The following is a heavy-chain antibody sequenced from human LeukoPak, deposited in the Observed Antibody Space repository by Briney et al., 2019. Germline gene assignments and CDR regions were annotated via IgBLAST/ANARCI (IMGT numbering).Heavy chain of an antibody. CDR2: IYYSGNT. J-gene: IGHJ2*01. D-gene: IGHD4-17*01. Sequence: PSETLSLTCTVSGGSLSSYYWSWIRQPPGKGLEWIGYIYYSGNTNYNPSLKSRVTISVDTSKNQFSLKLCSVTAADTAVYYCARETTVTGFDLWGRGTLVTVSS. CDR3: ARETTVTGFDL. CDR1: GGSLSSYY. V-gene: IGHV4-59*01.